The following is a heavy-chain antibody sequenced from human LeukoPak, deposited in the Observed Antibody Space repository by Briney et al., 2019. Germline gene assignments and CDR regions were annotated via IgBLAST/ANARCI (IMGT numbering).Heavy chain of an antibody. CDR3: ASYGAVDAFDI. Sequence: ASVKVSCKASGGTFSSYAISWVRQAPGQGLEWMGGIIPIFGTANYAQKFQGRVTITADESTSTAYMELSSLRSEDTAVYYCASYGAVDAFDIWGRGTMVTVSS. V-gene: IGHV1-69*13. J-gene: IGHJ3*02. D-gene: IGHD4-17*01. CDR2: IIPIFGTA. CDR1: GGTFSSYA.